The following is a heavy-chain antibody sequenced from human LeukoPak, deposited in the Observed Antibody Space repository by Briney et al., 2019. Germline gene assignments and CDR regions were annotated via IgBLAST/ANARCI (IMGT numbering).Heavy chain of an antibody. CDR3: ARSLGADSSGYYPYGYFDY. V-gene: IGHV1-69*01. J-gene: IGHJ4*01. CDR2: IIPIFGTT. Sequence: SVKVSCKASGGTFSSYAISWVRQAPGQGLEWMGGIIPIFGTTNYAQKFQGRVTITADESTSTAYMELSSLRSEDTAVYYCARSLGADSSGYYPYGYFDYWGQGTVVTVSS. CDR1: GGTFSSYA. D-gene: IGHD3-22*01.